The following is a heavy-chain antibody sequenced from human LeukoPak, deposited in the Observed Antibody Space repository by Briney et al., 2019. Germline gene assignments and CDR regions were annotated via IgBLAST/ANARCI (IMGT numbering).Heavy chain of an antibody. Sequence: SETLSLTCTVSGGSISGHFWSWIRQPPGKGLEWIGYVSYSVNTNYNPSFNGRVTISLDTSKSQFSLSLNSVTAADTAVYFCARGGASSRYFGYWGQGTLVTVSS. CDR1: GGSISGHF. CDR2: VSYSVNT. CDR3: ARGGASSRYFGY. V-gene: IGHV4-59*11. D-gene: IGHD1-26*01. J-gene: IGHJ4*02.